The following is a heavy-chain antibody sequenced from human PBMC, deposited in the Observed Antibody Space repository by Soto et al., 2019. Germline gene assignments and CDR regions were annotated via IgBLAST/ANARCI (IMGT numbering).Heavy chain of an antibody. J-gene: IGHJ4*02. CDR1: GFTVSSNY. V-gene: IGHV3-53*01. CDR3: ARGFPSMAYSGEYYFAK. Sequence: EVQMVESGGGLIQPGGSLRLSCAAFGFTVSSNYMTWVRQAPGKGLEWVTVIYSGGSTYYADSVKGRFTISRDNSRNTLYLQMNSLRAEDTAVYYCARGFPSMAYSGEYYFAKWGQGPLVTVSS. CDR2: IYSGGST. D-gene: IGHD7-27*01.